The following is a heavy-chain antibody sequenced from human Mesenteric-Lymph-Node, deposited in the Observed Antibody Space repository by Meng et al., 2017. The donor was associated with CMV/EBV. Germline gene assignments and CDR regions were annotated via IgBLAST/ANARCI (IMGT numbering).Heavy chain of an antibody. CDR3: ARGTFYSRFDY. J-gene: IGHJ4*02. D-gene: IGHD3/OR15-3a*01. Sequence: ASVKVSCKASGYTFTGYYMHWVRQAPGQGLEWMGWINPNSGGTNYAQKFQGRVTMTRDTSISTAYMELSSLRSEDTAVYYCARGTFYSRFDYWAQGTLVTVSS. CDR1: GYTFTGYY. V-gene: IGHV1-2*02. CDR2: INPNSGGT.